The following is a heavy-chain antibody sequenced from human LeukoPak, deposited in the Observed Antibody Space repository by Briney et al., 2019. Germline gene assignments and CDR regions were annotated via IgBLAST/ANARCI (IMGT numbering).Heavy chain of an antibody. D-gene: IGHD3-3*01. CDR3: ARYDFWSGYYSNFDH. CDR2: IKQDGSEK. V-gene: IGHV3-7*01. Sequence: AGGSLRLSCAASGFTFSSCWMSWVRQAPGKGLEWVANIKQDGSEKYCVDSVKGRFTTSRDNAKNSLYLQMNSLRAEDTAVYFCARYDFWSGYYSNFDHWGQGTLVTVSS. J-gene: IGHJ4*02. CDR1: GFTFSSCW.